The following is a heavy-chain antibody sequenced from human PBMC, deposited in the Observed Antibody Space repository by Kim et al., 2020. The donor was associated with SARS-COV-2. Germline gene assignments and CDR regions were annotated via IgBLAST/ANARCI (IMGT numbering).Heavy chain of an antibody. CDR1: GFTFSNYA. Sequence: GGSLRLSCVASGFTFSNYAMSWVRQAPGRGLEWVSVISGGGDTTYYAHSVKGRFTISRDNSKSTLFLQMNTLGAEDTAMYYCAKDRSGVAAAGEYYTDYWGPGTLVTVSS. J-gene: IGHJ4*02. CDR3: AKDRSGVAAAGEYYTDY. V-gene: IGHV3-23*01. CDR2: ISGGGDTT. D-gene: IGHD6-25*01.